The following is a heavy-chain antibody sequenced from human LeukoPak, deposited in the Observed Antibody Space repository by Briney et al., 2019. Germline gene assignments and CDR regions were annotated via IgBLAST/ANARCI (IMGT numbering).Heavy chain of an antibody. V-gene: IGHV1-18*01. Sequence: ASVKVSCKASGYTFTSYGISWVRQAPGQGLEWMGWISPYNGNTNYAQKLQGRVTMTTDTSTSTAYMELRSLRSDDTAVYYCAREVSARFYYYYYGMDVWGQGTTVTVSS. D-gene: IGHD5/OR15-5a*01. J-gene: IGHJ6*02. CDR1: GYTFTSYG. CDR3: AREVSARFYYYYYGMDV. CDR2: ISPYNGNT.